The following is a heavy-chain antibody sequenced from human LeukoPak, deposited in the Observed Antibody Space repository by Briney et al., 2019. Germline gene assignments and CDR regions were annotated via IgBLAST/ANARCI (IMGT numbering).Heavy chain of an antibody. V-gene: IGHV3-53*01. CDR1: GFTVSTNY. J-gene: IGHJ4*02. CDR2: IYTDGRT. Sequence: GGSLRLSCAASGFTVSTNYMSWVRQAPGKGLEWVSIIYTDGRTQYADSVKGRFTISRDDSKNTLYLQMNSLRAEDTAVYYCAKGPRAAAGTAYWGQGTLVTVSS. CDR3: AKGPRAAAGTAY. D-gene: IGHD6-13*01.